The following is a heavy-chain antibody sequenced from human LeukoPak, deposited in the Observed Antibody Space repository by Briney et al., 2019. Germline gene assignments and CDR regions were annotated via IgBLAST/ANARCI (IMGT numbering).Heavy chain of an antibody. V-gene: IGHV1-69*04. CDR2: IVPIVEIT. J-gene: IGHJ5*02. D-gene: IGHD4-17*01. CDR3: ARGNYGDPNWFDP. CDR1: GDTLNNDD. Sequence: SVKVSCEASGDTLNNDDITWVRQAPGRGLEWMGRIVPIVEITNYAESFQGRVTITADKSTNTFYMQLASLMSSDTAIYFCARGNYGDPNWFDPWGQGTLVTVSS.